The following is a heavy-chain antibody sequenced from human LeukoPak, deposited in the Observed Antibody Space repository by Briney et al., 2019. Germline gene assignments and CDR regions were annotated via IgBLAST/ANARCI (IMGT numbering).Heavy chain of an antibody. J-gene: IGHJ4*02. CDR1: GFTFSSYG. CDR3: ARAGYSSSWYAYFDY. V-gene: IGHV3-33*01. CDR2: IWYDGSNK. Sequence: GGSLRLSCAASGFTFSSYGMHWVRQAPGKGLEWVAVIWYDGSNKYYADSVKGRFTSSRDNSKNTLYLQMNSLRAEDTAVYYCARAGYSSSWYAYFDYWGQGTLVTVSS. D-gene: IGHD6-13*01.